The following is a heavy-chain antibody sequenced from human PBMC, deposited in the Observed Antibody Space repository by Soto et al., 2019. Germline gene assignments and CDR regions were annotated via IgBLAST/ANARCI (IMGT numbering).Heavy chain of an antibody. CDR2: VGGRGSET. D-gene: IGHD3-3*01. J-gene: IGHJ4*02. CDR1: AINFRSYA. CDR3: AKRPSFELSSGYLPFFEY. Sequence: GGSLRLSCSTSAINFRSYAMSWVRQAPGKGLEGVSAVGGRGSETYYADFGKGRFTGSRDDSKNHLYLHMRSLRVEDTAIYYCAKRPSFELSSGYLPFFEYWGQGTPVNVSS. V-gene: IGHV3-23*01.